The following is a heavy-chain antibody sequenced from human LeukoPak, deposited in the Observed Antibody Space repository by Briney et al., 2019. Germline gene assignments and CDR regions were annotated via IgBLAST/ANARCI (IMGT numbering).Heavy chain of an antibody. CDR1: GGTFSSYA. V-gene: IGHV1-69*13. D-gene: IGHD3-10*01. CDR3: AREGDYYGSGSYYNVWFDP. CDR2: ITPIFGTA. Sequence: GASVKVSCKASGGTFSSYAISWVRQAPGQGLEWMGGITPIFGTANYAQKFQGRVTITADESTSTAYMELSSLRSEDTAVYYCAREGDYYGSGSYYNVWFDPWGQGTLVTVSS. J-gene: IGHJ5*02.